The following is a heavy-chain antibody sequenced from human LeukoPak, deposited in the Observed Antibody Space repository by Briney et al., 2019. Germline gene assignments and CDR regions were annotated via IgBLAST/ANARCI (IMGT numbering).Heavy chain of an antibody. V-gene: IGHV4-30-4*01. J-gene: IGHJ4*02. D-gene: IGHD3-10*01. CDR2: IYYSGST. CDR3: ASLYGSGSSKIDY. CDR1: GGSISSGAYY. Sequence: PSETLSLTCTASGGSISSGAYYWSWIRQPPGKDPEWIGYIYYSGSTYYNPSLKSRVTISVDTSKNQFSLKLSSVTAADTAVYYCASLYGSGSSKIDYWGQGTLVTVCS.